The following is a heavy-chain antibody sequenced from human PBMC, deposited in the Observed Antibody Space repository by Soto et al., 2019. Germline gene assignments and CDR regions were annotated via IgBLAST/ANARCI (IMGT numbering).Heavy chain of an antibody. CDR3: ARPQYFGEDGAFNI. CDR1: VGSISEFY. J-gene: IGHJ3*02. Sequence: TSEPLSLPCTVSVGSISEFYWSWIRQPAGKGLEWIGRIHTSGSTNINPSLKSRVSLSVDTSRNQLSLTLTSVTAADTAAYYCARPQYFGEDGAFNIWGQGTVVTVSS. D-gene: IGHD3-10*01. V-gene: IGHV4-4*07. CDR2: IHTSGST.